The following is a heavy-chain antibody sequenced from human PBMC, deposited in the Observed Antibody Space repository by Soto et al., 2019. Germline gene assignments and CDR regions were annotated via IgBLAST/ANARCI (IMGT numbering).Heavy chain of an antibody. CDR2: ISYDGSNK. Sequence: QVQLVESGGGVVQPGRSLRLSCAASGFTFSSYGMHWVRQAPGKGLEWVAVISYDGSNKYYADSVKGRFTISRDNSNNTLYLQMNSLRAEYTAVYYGAKERGWEQLVSILYYYCYGMDGWCQGTTVTVSS. V-gene: IGHV3-30*18. D-gene: IGHD6-13*01. CDR3: AKERGWEQLVSILYYYCYGMDG. J-gene: IGHJ6*02. CDR1: GFTFSSYG.